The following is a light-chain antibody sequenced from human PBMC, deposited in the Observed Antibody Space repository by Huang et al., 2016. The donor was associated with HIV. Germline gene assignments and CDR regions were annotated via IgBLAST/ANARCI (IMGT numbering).Light chain of an antibody. CDR1: HSVSSSY. Sequence: EIVLTQSPGTLSLSPGERATLSCRANHSVSSSYLAWYQQKPGQAPRLLSYCASSRAAGIPARLSSSGSGTDFTLTISRLEHEDFAVYYCQQYGSSPPWITFGQGTRLDIK. CDR3: QQYGSSPPWIT. J-gene: IGKJ5*01. CDR2: CAS. V-gene: IGKV3-20*01.